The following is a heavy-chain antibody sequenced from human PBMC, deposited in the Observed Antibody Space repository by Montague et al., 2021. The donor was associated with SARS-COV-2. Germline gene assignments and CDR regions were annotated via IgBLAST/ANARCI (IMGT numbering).Heavy chain of an antibody. CDR3: ARVRLFYYLDY. J-gene: IGHJ4*02. CDR2: IFHTGRA. V-gene: IGHV4-31*03. Sequence: TLSLTCTVSGTSIRSGGYYWTWIRQPPGKGLEWIGYIFHTGRAYYNPSLETRVNISVDTSNNLFSLRLSSVTAADTAMYFCARVRLFYYLDYWGQGTLVTVSS. D-gene: IGHD2/OR15-2a*01. CDR1: GTSIRSGGYY.